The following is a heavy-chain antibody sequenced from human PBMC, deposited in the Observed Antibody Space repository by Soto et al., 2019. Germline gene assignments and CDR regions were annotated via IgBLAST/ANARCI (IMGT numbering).Heavy chain of an antibody. CDR2: INQSGST. CDR1: GGSFSGYY. V-gene: IGHV4-34*01. Sequence: QVHLQQWGAGLLKPSETLSLTCAVYGGSFSGYYWSWLRQPPGQGLEWIGEINQSGSTKYNPSLKSRVTISIDTSKNQCSLKVSSVTAADTAVYYCARGLNYVVYWGQGTLVTVSS. D-gene: IGHD3-16*01. CDR3: ARGLNYVVY. J-gene: IGHJ4*02.